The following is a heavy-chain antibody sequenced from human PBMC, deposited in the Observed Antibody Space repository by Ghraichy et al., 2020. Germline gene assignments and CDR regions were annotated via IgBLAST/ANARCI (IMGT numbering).Heavy chain of an antibody. CDR2: ISSSSTYI. D-gene: IGHD2-15*01. J-gene: IGHJ4*02. Sequence: GGSLRLSCAASGFTFSTYTMIWVRQAPGKGLEWVSSISSSSTYIKYADPVKGRFTISRDNAKNSLFLQMNSLRAEDTAVYYCARERVGVSDFDYWGQGSLVTVSS. V-gene: IGHV3-21*01. CDR1: GFTFSTYT. CDR3: ARERVGVSDFDY.